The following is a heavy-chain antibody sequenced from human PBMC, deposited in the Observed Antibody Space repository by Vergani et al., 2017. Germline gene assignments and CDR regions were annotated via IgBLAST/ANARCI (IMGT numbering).Heavy chain of an antibody. D-gene: IGHD3-22*01. V-gene: IGHV7-4-1*01. J-gene: IGHJ6*01. CDR1: GYTFTTYA. CDR3: ARERGYYNSSGYYDHLDGMDV. CDR2: RNTNTGNP. Sequence: QVQLVQSGSELKKPGASVKVSCKASGYTFTTYAMNWVRQAPGQGLEWMGWRNTNTGNPTYAQGFTGRFVFSLDTTVSTAYLQSPRLKAEDTAVYYCARERGYYNSSGYYDHLDGMDVWGQGTTVTVSS.